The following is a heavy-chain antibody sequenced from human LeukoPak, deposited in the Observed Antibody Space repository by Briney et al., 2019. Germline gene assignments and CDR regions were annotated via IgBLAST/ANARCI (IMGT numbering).Heavy chain of an antibody. CDR1: GFTFTMFS. CDR3: AVERLYDSTGY. D-gene: IGHD2-8*02. V-gene: IGHV3-48*01. CDR2: IRGRSDTT. Sequence: PGGSLRLSCAASGFTFTMFSMNWLRQAPGKGLEWIAFIRGRSDTTYYADSVQGRFTISRDNAEDSVYLQMNSLRAEDTAVYYCAVERLYDSTGYWGQGTLVTVSS. J-gene: IGHJ4*02.